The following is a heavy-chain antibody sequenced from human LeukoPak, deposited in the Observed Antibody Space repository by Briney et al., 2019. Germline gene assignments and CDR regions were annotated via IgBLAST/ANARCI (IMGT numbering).Heavy chain of an antibody. D-gene: IGHD5-12*01. J-gene: IGHJ4*02. CDR2: ISYSSDFV. V-gene: IGHV3-21*01. Sequence: GGSLRLSCAASGFTVSSNYMSWVRQAPGKGLEWVSLISYSSDFVHYADSVKGLFTISRDNTKNSVYLQMNSLRAEDTAVYYCATAGYSGYDPAGRFLEYWGQGTLVTVSS. CDR1: GFTVSSNY. CDR3: ATAGYSGYDPAGRFLEY.